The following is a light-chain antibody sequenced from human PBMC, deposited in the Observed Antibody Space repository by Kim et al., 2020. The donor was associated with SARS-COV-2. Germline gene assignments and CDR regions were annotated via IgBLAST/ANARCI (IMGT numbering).Light chain of an antibody. J-gene: IGKJ4*01. CDR3: QQYGYSLS. CDR2: GAS. Sequence: EIVLTQSPGTLSLSPGERATLSCRASQSVSSSYLAWYQLKPGQAPMLLIYGASSRATGIPDRFSGSGSGTDFTLTISRLEPEDFAVYYCQQYGYSLSFGGGTKVDIK. V-gene: IGKV3-20*01. CDR1: QSVSSSY.